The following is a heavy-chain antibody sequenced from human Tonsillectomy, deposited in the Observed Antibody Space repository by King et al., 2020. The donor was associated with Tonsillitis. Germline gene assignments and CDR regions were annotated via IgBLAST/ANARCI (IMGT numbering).Heavy chain of an antibody. CDR3: AGEGGVYYYDSSGYIDY. V-gene: IGHV3-11*01. Sequence: VQLVESGGGLVKPGGSLRLSCAASGFTFSDYYMSWIRQAPGKGLEWVSYISSSGSTIYYADSVKGRFTISRDNAKKSLYLQLNSLRVEDTAVYYCAGEGGVYYYDSSGYIDYWGQGTLVTVSS. D-gene: IGHD3-22*01. CDR2: ISSSGSTI. CDR1: GFTFSDYY. J-gene: IGHJ4*02.